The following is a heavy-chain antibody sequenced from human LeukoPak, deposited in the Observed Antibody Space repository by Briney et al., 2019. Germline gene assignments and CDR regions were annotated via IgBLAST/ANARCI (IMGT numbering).Heavy chain of an antibody. D-gene: IGHD3-9*01. CDR3: ARDTYYDILRGAFDI. J-gene: IGHJ3*02. V-gene: IGHV3-30*03. CDR2: ISYDGTNK. CDR1: GFTFNSYG. Sequence: GGSLRLSCAVSGFTFNSYGMHWVRQAPGKGLEWVAVISYDGTNKYYADSVKGRFTISRDNSKNTLYLQMNSLRAEDTALYYCARDTYYDILRGAFDIWGQGTMVTVSS.